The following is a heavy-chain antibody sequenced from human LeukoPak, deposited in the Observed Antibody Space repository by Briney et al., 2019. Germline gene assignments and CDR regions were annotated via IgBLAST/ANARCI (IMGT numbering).Heavy chain of an antibody. J-gene: IGHJ4*02. CDR1: GYTFTSYY. V-gene: IGHV1-46*01. CDR2: INPSGGST. D-gene: IGHD3-3*01. CDR3: ARVGKIFGVATSTGTLDY. Sequence: GASVKVSCKASGYTFTSYYMHWVRQAPGQGLEWMGIINPSGGSTSYAQKFQGRVTMTRDTSTSTVYMELSSLRSEDTAVYYCARVGKIFGVATSTGTLDYWGQGTLVTVSS.